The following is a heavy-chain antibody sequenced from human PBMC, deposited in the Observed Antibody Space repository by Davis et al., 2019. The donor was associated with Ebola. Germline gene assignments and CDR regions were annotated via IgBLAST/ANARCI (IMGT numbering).Heavy chain of an antibody. Sequence: ASVKVSCKASGYTFSSHGIRWVRQAPGQGLEWVGWFNPNSAGTNYAQKFQGWVTMTRDTSISTAYMELSRLRSDDTAVYYCARFRTTVKPFYYYGMDVWGQGTTVTVSS. J-gene: IGHJ6*02. CDR2: FNPNSAGT. D-gene: IGHD4-17*01. V-gene: IGHV1-2*04. CDR3: ARFRTTVKPFYYYGMDV. CDR1: GYTFSSHG.